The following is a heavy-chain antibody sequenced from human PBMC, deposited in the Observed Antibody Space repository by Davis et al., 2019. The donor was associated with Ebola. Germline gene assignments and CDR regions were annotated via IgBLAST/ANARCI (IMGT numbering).Heavy chain of an antibody. D-gene: IGHD1-26*01. CDR1: GGSISSYY. V-gene: IGHV4-59*05. CDR2: IYHSGST. CDR3: ARLYSGSAPLDY. Sequence: SETLSLTCTVSGGSISSYYWSWIRQPPGKGLEWIGSIYHSGSTYYNPSLKSRVTISVDTSKNQFSLKLSSVTAADTAVYYCARLYSGSAPLDYWGQGTLVTVSS. J-gene: IGHJ4*02.